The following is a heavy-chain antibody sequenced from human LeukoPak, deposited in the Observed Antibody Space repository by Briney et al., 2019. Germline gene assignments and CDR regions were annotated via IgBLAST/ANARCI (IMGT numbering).Heavy chain of an antibody. J-gene: IGHJ4*02. CDR3: APDVGYYYGSGPDPNYFDY. D-gene: IGHD3-10*01. V-gene: IGHV3-23*01. Sequence: PGGSLRLSCAASGFTFSSYAMSWVRQAPGKGLEWVSAISGSGGSTYYADSVKGRFTISRDNSKNTLYLQMNSLRAEDTAVYYCAPDVGYYYGSGPDPNYFDYWGQGTLVTVSS. CDR1: GFTFSSYA. CDR2: ISGSGGST.